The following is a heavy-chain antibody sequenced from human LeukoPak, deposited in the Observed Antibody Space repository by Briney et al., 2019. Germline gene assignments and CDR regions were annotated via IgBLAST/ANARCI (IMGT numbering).Heavy chain of an antibody. V-gene: IGHV1-2*04. D-gene: IGHD2-21*01. Sequence: ASVTVSCKASGYTFTGYYMHWVRQAPGQGLEWMGWINPNSGGTNYAQKFQGWVTMTRDTSISTAYMELSRLRSDDTAVYYCARDRTLFPPGGEFHGAYYYYYGMDVWGQGTTVTVSS. CDR3: ARDRTLFPPGGEFHGAYYYYYGMDV. CDR1: GYTFTGYY. J-gene: IGHJ6*02. CDR2: INPNSGGT.